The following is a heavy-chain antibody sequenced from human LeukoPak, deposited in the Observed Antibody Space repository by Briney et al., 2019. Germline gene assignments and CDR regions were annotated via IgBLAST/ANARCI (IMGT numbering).Heavy chain of an antibody. CDR1: GFTFSSYA. V-gene: IGHV3-23*01. CDR2: ISGSGGST. J-gene: IGHJ4*02. CDR3: AKDQGTYYDILTGYYDTYYFDY. D-gene: IGHD3-9*01. Sequence: GGSLRLSCAASGFTFSSYAMGWVRQAPGKGLEWVSAISGSGGSTYYADSVKGRFTISRDNSKNTLYLQMNSLRAEDTAVYYCAKDQGTYYDILTGYYDTYYFDYWGQGTLVTVSS.